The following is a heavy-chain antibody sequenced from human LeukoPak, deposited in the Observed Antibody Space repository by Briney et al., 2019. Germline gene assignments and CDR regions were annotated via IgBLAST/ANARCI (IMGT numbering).Heavy chain of an antibody. J-gene: IGHJ4*02. D-gene: IGHD2-15*01. Sequence: GGSLRLSCAASGFTFSSYWMSWVRQAPGKGLEWVANIKQDGSEKYYVDSVKGRFTISRDNAKNSLYLQMNSLRAEDTAVYYCAKASRATCSGAFCYHFDSWGPGTLVTVSS. V-gene: IGHV3-7*01. CDR3: AKASRATCSGAFCYHFDS. CDR1: GFTFSSYW. CDR2: IKQDGSEK.